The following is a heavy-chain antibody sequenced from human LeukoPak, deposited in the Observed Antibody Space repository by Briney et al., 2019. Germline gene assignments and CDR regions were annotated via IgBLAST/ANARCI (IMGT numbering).Heavy chain of an antibody. J-gene: IGHJ3*02. CDR3: ASTDSCGDAFDI. CDR1: GYTFTSYY. Sequence: ASVKVSCKASGYTFTSYYMHWVRQAPGQGLEWMGIINPSGGSTSYAQKFQGRVTMTRDMSTSTVYMELSSLRCEDTAVYYCASTDSCGDAFDIWGQGTMVTVSS. CDR2: INPSGGST. D-gene: IGHD2-21*01. V-gene: IGHV1-46*01.